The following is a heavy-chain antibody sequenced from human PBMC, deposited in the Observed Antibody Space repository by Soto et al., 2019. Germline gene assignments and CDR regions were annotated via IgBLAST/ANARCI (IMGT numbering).Heavy chain of an antibody. J-gene: IGHJ4*02. CDR1: GFTFSSYG. V-gene: IGHV3-30*18. D-gene: IGHD3-10*01. CDR3: AKEAESGSYDY. CDR2: ISYDGSNK. Sequence: QVQVVESGGGVVQPGRSLRLSCAASGFTFSSYGMHWVRQAPGKGLEWVAVISYDGSNKYYADSVKGRFTISRDNSKNTLYLQMNSLRAEDTAVYYCAKEAESGSYDYWGQGTLVTVSS.